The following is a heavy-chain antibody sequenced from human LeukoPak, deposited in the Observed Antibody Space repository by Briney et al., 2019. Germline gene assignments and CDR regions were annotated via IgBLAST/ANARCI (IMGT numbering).Heavy chain of an antibody. Sequence: GRSLRLSCAASGFTFSSYEMNWVRQAPGKGLEWVSYISSSGSTIYYADSVKGRFTISRDNAKNSLYLQMNSLRAEDTAVYYCAPLSYDLGYWGQGTLVTVSS. CDR1: GFTFSSYE. D-gene: IGHD3/OR15-3a*01. J-gene: IGHJ4*02. V-gene: IGHV3-48*03. CDR3: APLSYDLGY. CDR2: ISSSGSTI.